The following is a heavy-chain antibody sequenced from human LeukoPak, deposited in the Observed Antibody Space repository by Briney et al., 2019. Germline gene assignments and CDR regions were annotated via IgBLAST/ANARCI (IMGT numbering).Heavy chain of an antibody. J-gene: IGHJ6*02. CDR1: GFSFGTF. D-gene: IGHD1-1*01. CDR3: AKSHNWNDVYYYYGMDV. V-gene: IGHV3-23*01. CDR2: ISGSGGSR. Sequence: GGSLRLSCGGSGFSFGTFINWARQAPGKGLEWVSGISGSGGSRYFADSVKGRFVISRDNSKNTVYLQMNSLRAEDTALYYCAKSHNWNDVYYYYGMDVWGQGTTVTVSS.